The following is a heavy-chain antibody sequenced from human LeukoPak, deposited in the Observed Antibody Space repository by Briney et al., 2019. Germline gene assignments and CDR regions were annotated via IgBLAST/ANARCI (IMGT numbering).Heavy chain of an antibody. CDR3: ARENRGVASAPDY. Sequence: ASVKVSCKASGYTFTSYDINWVRQATGQGLEWMGWINPNSGNTGYAQKFQGRVTMTRNTSISTAYMELSSLRSEDTAVYYCARENRGVASAPDYWGQGTLVTVSS. V-gene: IGHV1-8*01. CDR2: INPNSGNT. J-gene: IGHJ4*02. D-gene: IGHD3-10*01. CDR1: GYTFTSYD.